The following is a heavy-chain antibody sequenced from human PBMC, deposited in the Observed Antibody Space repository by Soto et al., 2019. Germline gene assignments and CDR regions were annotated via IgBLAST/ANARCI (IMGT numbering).Heavy chain of an antibody. CDR2: IKPDSGDT. CDR3: ARRSRMYLNEVIYDP. CDR1: RYTFTSYD. V-gene: IGHV1-2*02. D-gene: IGHD2-8*01. J-gene: IGHJ5*02. Sequence: QVLLVQSGAEVKRPGASVRVSCKASRYTFTSYDIFWVRQSPGQGLEWMGWIKPDSGDTHYAQKFQGRVTMTRDTSISTAYMELNNLVSDDTAVYYCARRSRMYLNEVIYDPWGQGTLVTVSS.